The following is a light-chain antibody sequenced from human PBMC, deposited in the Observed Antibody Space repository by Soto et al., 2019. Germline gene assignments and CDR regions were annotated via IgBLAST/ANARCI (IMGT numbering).Light chain of an antibody. V-gene: IGKV3-11*01. CDR2: GAS. CDR3: QHRGEWPLP. CDR1: QSVSSY. J-gene: IGKJ2*01. Sequence: EIVLTQSPDTLCLSPGERATLSCRASQSVSSYLAWYQQKPGQAPRLLIYGASNRATGIPARFTGSGSGTDFTLTISSLEPEDFAVYYCQHRGEWPLPFGQGTKLEIK.